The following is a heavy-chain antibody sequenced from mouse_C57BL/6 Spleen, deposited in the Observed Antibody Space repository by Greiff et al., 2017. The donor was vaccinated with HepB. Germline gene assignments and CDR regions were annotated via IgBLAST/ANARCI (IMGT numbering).Heavy chain of an antibody. CDR2: ISYDGSN. Sequence: VQLQQSGPGLVKPSQSLSLTCSVTGYSITSGYYWNWIRQFPGNKLEWMGYISYDGSNNYNPSLKNRISITRDTSKNQFFLKLNSVTTEDTATYYCARQRDYYGSSSYWGQGTLVTVSA. CDR1: GYSITSGYY. J-gene: IGHJ3*01. V-gene: IGHV3-6*01. CDR3: ARQRDYYGSSSY. D-gene: IGHD1-1*01.